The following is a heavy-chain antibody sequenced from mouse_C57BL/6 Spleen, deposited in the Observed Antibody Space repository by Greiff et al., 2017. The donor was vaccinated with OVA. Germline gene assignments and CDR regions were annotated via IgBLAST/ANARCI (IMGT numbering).Heavy chain of an antibody. CDR3: ASLNWDVRAY. Sequence: EVKLMESGGGLVKPGGSLKLSCAASGFTFSDYGMHWVRQAPEKGLEWVAYISSGSSTIYYADTVKGRFTISRDNAKNNLFLQMTSLRSEDTAMYYCASLNWDVRAYWGQGTLVTVSA. D-gene: IGHD4-1*02. V-gene: IGHV5-17*01. CDR1: GFTFSDYG. CDR2: ISSGSSTI. J-gene: IGHJ3*01.